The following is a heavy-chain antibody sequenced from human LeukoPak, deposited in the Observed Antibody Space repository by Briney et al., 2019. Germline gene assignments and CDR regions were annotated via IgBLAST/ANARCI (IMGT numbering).Heavy chain of an antibody. CDR2: IASGGGANR. V-gene: IGHV3-48*03. CDR1: GFTFSSYE. J-gene: IGHJ4*02. Sequence: PGGSLRLSCAASGFTFSSYEMNWVRQAPGKGLEWVSYIASGGGANRFYSESVKGRFTISRDNAKNSLYLQMNSLRAEDTAVYFCAKRGVVIRVILVGFHKEAYYFDSWGQGALVTVSS. CDR3: AKRGVVIRVILVGFHKEAYYFDS. D-gene: IGHD3-22*01.